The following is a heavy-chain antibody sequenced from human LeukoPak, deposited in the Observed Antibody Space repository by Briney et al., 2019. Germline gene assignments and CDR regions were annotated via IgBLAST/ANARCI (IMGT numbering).Heavy chain of an antibody. D-gene: IGHD1-14*01. J-gene: IGHJ4*02. Sequence: GGSLRLSCAASGFPLNSFWMHWVRQAPGKGLVWVSDMNEYSTTIRYADSVKGQFTISRDNAKSILYLQMNNLRAEDTAMYFCARGGVNPVDHWGQGTLVTVSS. CDR2: MNEYSTTI. CDR3: ARGGVNPVDH. V-gene: IGHV3-74*01. CDR1: GFPLNSFW.